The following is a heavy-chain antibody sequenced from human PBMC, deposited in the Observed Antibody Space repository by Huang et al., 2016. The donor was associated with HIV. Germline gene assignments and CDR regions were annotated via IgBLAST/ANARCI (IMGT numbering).Heavy chain of an antibody. Sequence: QLQLQESGPGLVKPSETLSLTCTVSGGSISSSSYYWGWIRQPPGKGLEWIGSIYYSGSTDYNPSLKSRVTIAGDTSKNQFSLKLSSVTAADTAVYYCRGDIVVVIAATRFYFDYWGQGTLVTVSS. D-gene: IGHD2-15*01. V-gene: IGHV4-39*01. CDR2: IYYSGST. J-gene: IGHJ4*02. CDR1: GGSISSSSYY. CDR3: RGDIVVVIAATRFYFDY.